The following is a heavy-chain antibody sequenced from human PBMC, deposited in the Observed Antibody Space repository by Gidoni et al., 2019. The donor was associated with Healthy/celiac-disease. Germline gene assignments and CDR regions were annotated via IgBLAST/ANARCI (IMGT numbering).Heavy chain of an antibody. CDR3: ARERMRGRVVTSGAFDI. CDR1: GFTFSSYW. Sequence: EVQLVESGGGLVQPGGSLRLSCAASGFTFSSYWMSWVRQAPGKGLEWVANIKQDGSEKYYVDSVKGRFTISRDNAKNSLYLQMNSLRAEDTAVYYCARERMRGRVVTSGAFDIWGQGTMVTVSS. V-gene: IGHV3-7*03. CDR2: IKQDGSEK. D-gene: IGHD3-3*01. J-gene: IGHJ3*02.